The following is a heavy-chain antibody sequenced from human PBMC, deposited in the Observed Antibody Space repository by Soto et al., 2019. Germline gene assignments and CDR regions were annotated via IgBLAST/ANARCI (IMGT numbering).Heavy chain of an antibody. V-gene: IGHV4-39*01. CDR1: GGSISSSSYY. CDR3: VIGSSWYPNDYYYYMDV. Sequence: SETLSLTCTVSGGSISSSSYYWGWIRQPPGKGLEWIGSIYYSGSTYYNPSLKSRVTISVDTSKNQFSLKLSSVTAADTAVYYCVIGSSWYPNDYYYYMDVWGKGTTVTVSS. J-gene: IGHJ6*03. D-gene: IGHD6-13*01. CDR2: IYYSGST.